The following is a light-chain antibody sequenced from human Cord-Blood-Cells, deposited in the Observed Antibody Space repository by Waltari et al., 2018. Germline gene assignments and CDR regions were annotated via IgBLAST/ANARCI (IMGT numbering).Light chain of an antibody. CDR3: QQRSNWPWT. J-gene: IGKJ1*01. Sequence: EIVLTQSPATLSLSPGERATLSCRAGQSVSSYLAWYQQKPGQAPSLLIYDASNRATGIPARFIGSGSGTDFTRTISSLEPEDFAVDYCQQRSNWPWTFGQGTKVEIK. V-gene: IGKV3-11*01. CDR1: QSVSSY. CDR2: DAS.